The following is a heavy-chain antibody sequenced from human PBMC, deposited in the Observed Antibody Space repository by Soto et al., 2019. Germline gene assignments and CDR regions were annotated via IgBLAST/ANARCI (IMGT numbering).Heavy chain of an antibody. J-gene: IGHJ5*01. CDR1: GGSISSSSYY. Sequence: SETLSLTCTVSGGSISSSSYYWGWIRQPPGKGLEWIGNIFYSGNTYYNPSLESRVTISVDTSNNQFSLWLSSLTAADTAVYYCARQVAGTRPGYEIDSWGQGTLVTVSS. D-gene: IGHD3-9*01. CDR2: IFYSGNT. V-gene: IGHV4-39*01. CDR3: ARQVAGTRPGYEIDS.